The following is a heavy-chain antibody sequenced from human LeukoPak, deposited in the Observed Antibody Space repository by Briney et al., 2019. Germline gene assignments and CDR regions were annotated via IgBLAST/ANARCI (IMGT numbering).Heavy chain of an antibody. V-gene: IGHV4-34*01. CDR2: INHSGST. D-gene: IGHD6-6*01. J-gene: IGHJ6*03. Sequence: PSETLSLTCAVYGGSFSGYYWSWIRQPPGKGLEWIGEINHSGSTNYNPSLKSRVTISVDTSKNQFSLKLSSVTAADTAVYYCARGLGSSDHWDYYYYCMDVWGKGTTVTVSS. CDR3: ARGLGSSDHWDYYYYCMDV. CDR1: GGSFSGYY.